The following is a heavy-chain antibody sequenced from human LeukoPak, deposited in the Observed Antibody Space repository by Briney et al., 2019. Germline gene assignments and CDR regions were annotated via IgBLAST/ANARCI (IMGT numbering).Heavy chain of an antibody. J-gene: IGHJ4*02. V-gene: IGHV3-21*04. D-gene: IGHD6-19*01. CDR2: ITGSSGYI. CDR1: GFTFTSYT. CDR3: ASLSQWRNLDY. Sequence: KPGGSLRLSCAASGFTFTSYTMNWVRQAPGKGLEWVSSITGSSGYISYADSVKGRSTISRANAKNSLYLQMNSLRAEDTAIYYCASLSQWRNLDYWGQGTLVTVSS.